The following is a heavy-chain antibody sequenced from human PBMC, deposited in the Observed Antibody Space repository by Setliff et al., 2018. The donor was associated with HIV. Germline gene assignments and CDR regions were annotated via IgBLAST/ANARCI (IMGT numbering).Heavy chain of an antibody. D-gene: IGHD4-17*01. CDR3: AKGAGFYGAYTFDH. J-gene: IGHJ4*02. CDR1: GPSINIHY. Sequence: SETLSLTCTVSGPSINIHYGSWIRQSPGKAFEWIGYIYSTGSTNYNPSLQSRVTISMVASRNQFSLKVTSVTAADTAVYYCAKGAGFYGAYTFDHWGQGRQGTVSS. V-gene: IGHV4-59*11. CDR2: IYSTGST.